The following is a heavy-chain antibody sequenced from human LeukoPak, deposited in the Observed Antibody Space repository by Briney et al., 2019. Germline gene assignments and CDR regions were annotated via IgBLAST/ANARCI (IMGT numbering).Heavy chain of an antibody. J-gene: IGHJ4*02. CDR3: AKAYCGTDCPPDY. D-gene: IGHD2-21*01. CDR1: GFTFDDYG. V-gene: IGHV3-9*01. Sequence: GGSLRLSCAASGFTFDDYGMHWVRQTPGKGLEWVSGISWNSGKTGYADSVKGRFTISRDNAKNSLYLQMNSLRTEDTALYYCAKAYCGTDCPPDYWGQGTLVTVSS. CDR2: ISWNSGKT.